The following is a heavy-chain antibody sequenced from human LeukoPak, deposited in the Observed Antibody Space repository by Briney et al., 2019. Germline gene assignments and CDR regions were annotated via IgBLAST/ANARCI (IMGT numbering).Heavy chain of an antibody. D-gene: IGHD3-22*01. CDR1: AAFMRIHS. Sequence: PSETLSLTCTLSAAFMRIHSWRWLRQPPGRGLEWIGYLSYSGSTDYNPSLKTRVTVSVDTSKNQFSLKLSSVTAADTALYYCARAYLHYYESSGYLFYFDYWGQGALVTVSS. CDR2: LSYSGST. CDR3: ARAYLHYYESSGYLFYFDY. J-gene: IGHJ4*02. V-gene: IGHV4-59*11.